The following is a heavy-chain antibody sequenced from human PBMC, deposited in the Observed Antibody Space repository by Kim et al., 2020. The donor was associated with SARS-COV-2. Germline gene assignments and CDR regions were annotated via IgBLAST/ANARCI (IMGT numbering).Heavy chain of an antibody. J-gene: IGHJ3*02. Sequence: GESLKISCKGSGYPFITYWISWVRQMPGKGLEWMGRIDPSDSYTNYSPSFQGHVTMSADKSISTAYLQWSSLKASDTAMYYCARLTMSGFTTNAFEIWGQGTMVSVSS. CDR3: ARLTMSGFTTNAFEI. CDR1: GYPFITYW. CDR2: IDPSDSYT. V-gene: IGHV5-10-1*01. D-gene: IGHD3-10*02.